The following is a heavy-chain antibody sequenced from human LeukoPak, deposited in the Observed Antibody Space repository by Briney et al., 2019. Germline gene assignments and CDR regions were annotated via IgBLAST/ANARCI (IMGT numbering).Heavy chain of an antibody. CDR2: INPNSGGT. CDR1: GYTFTGYC. V-gene: IGHV1-2*02. Sequence: SVKVSFKASGYTFTGYCMHWVRQAPGQGLEWVGWINPNSGGTKYAQKFLGRLTMTRDTSISTGDMELSRLRSGDTAVYYCAGGFWGYGGNWRGGRYDYWGQGTLATVSS. D-gene: IGHD4-23*01. J-gene: IGHJ4*02. CDR3: AGGFWGYGGNWRGGRYDY.